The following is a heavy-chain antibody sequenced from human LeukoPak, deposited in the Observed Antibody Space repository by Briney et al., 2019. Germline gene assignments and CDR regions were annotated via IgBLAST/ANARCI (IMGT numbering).Heavy chain of an antibody. CDR1: GYTFTSYD. CDR2: MNPNSGNT. J-gene: IGHJ3*02. V-gene: IGHV1-8*01. CDR3: ASYITPDAFDI. D-gene: IGHD1-14*01. Sequence: ASVKVSCTASGYTFTSYDINWVRQATGQGLEWMGWMNPNSGNTGYAQKFQGRVTITRNTSISTAYMELSSLRSEDTAVYYCASYITPDAFDIWGQGTMVTVSS.